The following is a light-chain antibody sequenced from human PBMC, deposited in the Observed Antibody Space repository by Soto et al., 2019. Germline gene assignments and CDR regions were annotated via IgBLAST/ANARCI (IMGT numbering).Light chain of an antibody. Sequence: DIQMTQSPSTLSASVGDRVTITCRASQSISTWLAWYQQRAGKAPKLLIYKASNLESGVPSRFSGSGSGTDFTLTISSLQPDDFETYYCQQYNSYSWAFGQGTKWIS. V-gene: IGKV1-5*03. CDR1: QSISTW. CDR3: QQYNSYSWA. CDR2: KAS. J-gene: IGKJ1*01.